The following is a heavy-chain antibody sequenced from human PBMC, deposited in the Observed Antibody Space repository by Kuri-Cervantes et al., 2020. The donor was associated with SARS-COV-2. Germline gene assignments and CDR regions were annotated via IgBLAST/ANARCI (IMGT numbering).Heavy chain of an antibody. D-gene: IGHD3-22*01. Sequence: SVKVSCKASGGAFSSYAISWVRQAPGQGLEWMGRIIPILGIANYAQKFQGRVTITADKSTSTAYMELSSLRSEDTAVYYCARDPYYYDSSGYHGSDYWGQGTLVTVSS. CDR3: ARDPYYYDSSGYHGSDY. CDR1: GGAFSSYA. V-gene: IGHV1-69*04. CDR2: IIPILGIA. J-gene: IGHJ4*02.